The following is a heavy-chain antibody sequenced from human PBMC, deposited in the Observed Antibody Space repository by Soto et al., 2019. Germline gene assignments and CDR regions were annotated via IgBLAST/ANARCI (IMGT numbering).Heavy chain of an antibody. Sequence: GGSLRLSWAASGFTFSYYAMTWVRQAPGKGLEWVSSIASGGGSPYYADSVKGRFTISRNNSRNTLYLRMDSLRAEDTAVYYCAKGDGRIIARHFDYWGQGTLVTVSS. CDR2: IASGGGSP. CDR1: GFTFSYYA. J-gene: IGHJ4*02. D-gene: IGHD1-20*01. CDR3: AKGDGRIIARHFDY. V-gene: IGHV3-23*01.